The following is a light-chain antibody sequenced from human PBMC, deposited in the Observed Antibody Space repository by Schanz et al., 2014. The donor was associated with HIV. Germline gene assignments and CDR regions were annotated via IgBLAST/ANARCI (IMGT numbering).Light chain of an antibody. V-gene: IGKV1-5*03. CDR3: QVLNSYPFT. Sequence: DVQMTQSPSTLSASVGDRVTITCRATQSISPWLAWYQQKPGKAPKLLINEASSLQSGVPSRFSGSGSGTEFTLTISGLQPDDFATYYCQVLNSYPFTFGGGTKVEIK. J-gene: IGKJ4*01. CDR2: EAS. CDR1: QSISPW.